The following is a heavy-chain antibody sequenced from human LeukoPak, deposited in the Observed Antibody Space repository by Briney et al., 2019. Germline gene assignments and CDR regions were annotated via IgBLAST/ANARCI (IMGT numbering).Heavy chain of an antibody. D-gene: IGHD3-10*01. CDR1: GGSISSYY. CDR3: ARAAVRGVVDY. CDR2: IYYSGST. J-gene: IGHJ4*02. Sequence: PSETLSLTCTVSGGSISSYYWSWIRQPPGKGLAWIGYIYYSGSTYYNPSLKSRVTISVDTSKNQFSLRLSSVTAADTAVYYCARAAVRGVVDYWGQGALVTVSS. V-gene: IGHV4-59*01.